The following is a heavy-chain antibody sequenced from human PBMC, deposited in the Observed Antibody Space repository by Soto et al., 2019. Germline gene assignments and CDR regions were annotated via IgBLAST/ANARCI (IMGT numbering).Heavy chain of an antibody. Sequence: QVQLQQWGAGLLKPSETLSLTCAVYGGSFSGYYWSWIRQPPGKGLEWIGEINHSGSTNYNPSLKSRVTLSVDTSKNQFSLKLSSVTAADTAVYYCARVVGYGDYMIDYWGQGTLVTVSS. CDR3: ARVVGYGDYMIDY. CDR2: INHSGST. J-gene: IGHJ4*02. D-gene: IGHD4-17*01. V-gene: IGHV4-34*01. CDR1: GGSFSGYY.